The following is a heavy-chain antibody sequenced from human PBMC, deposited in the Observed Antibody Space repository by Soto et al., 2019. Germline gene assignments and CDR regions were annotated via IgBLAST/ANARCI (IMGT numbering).Heavy chain of an antibody. J-gene: IGHJ4*02. V-gene: IGHV1-2*02. D-gene: IGHD5-12*01. CDR2: INPNNGDT. Sequence: ASVKVSCKASGYTFTGYYTHWVRQAPGQGLEWMGWINPNNGDTNYAQKFQGRVTMTRDTSTSTAYMELSSLTFDDTAVYYCARHSGYDYVFDYWGQGTLVTVSS. CDR1: GYTFTGYY. CDR3: ARHSGYDYVFDY.